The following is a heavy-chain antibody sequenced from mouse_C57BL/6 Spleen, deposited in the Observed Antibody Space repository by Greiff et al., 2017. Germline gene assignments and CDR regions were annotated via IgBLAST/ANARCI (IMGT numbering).Heavy chain of an antibody. Sequence: VQLQQSGPELVKPGASVKISCKASGYAFSSSWMNWVKQRPGKGLEWIGRIYPGDGDTNYNGKFKGKATLTAVKSSSTAYMQLSSLTSEDSAVYFCAREDGHYYYAMDYWGQGTSVTVSS. CDR3: AREDGHYYYAMDY. CDR1: GYAFSSSW. V-gene: IGHV1-82*01. J-gene: IGHJ4*01. CDR2: IYPGDGDT. D-gene: IGHD2-3*01.